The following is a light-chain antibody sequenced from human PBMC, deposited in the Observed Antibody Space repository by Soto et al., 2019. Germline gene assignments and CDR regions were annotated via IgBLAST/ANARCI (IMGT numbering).Light chain of an antibody. J-gene: IGLJ3*02. Sequence: QAVVTQEPSCAVSPGGTVTLTCGFSSGSVSTSYYPSWYQQTPGQAPRTLIYSTNTRSSGVPDRFSGSILGNKAALTITGAQADDESDYYCVLYMGSGISVFGGGTKRTVL. CDR2: STN. CDR1: SGSVSTSYY. CDR3: VLYMGSGISV. V-gene: IGLV8-61*01.